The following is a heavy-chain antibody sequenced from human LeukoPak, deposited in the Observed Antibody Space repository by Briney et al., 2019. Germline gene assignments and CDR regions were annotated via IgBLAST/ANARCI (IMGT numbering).Heavy chain of an antibody. D-gene: IGHD4-17*01. J-gene: IGHJ3*02. V-gene: IGHV3-21*01. CDR3: ARSDYGDYGGAFDI. CDR2: ISSSSSYI. CDR1: GFTFSSYS. Sequence: GGSLRLSCAASGFTFSSYSMNWVRQAPGKGLEWVSSISSSSSYIYYADSVKGRFTISRDNAKNSLYLQMNSLRAEDTAVYYCARSDYGDYGGAFDIWGQGTMVTVSS.